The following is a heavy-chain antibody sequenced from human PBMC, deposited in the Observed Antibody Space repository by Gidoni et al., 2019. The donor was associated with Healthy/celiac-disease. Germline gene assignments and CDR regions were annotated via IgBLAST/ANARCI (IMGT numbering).Heavy chain of an antibody. CDR1: GGSFSGYY. J-gene: IGHJ6*02. D-gene: IGHD5-18*01. CDR3: ARGVRRGYSYGRDYYGMDV. V-gene: IGHV4-34*01. CDR2: INHSGST. Sequence: QVQLQPWGAGLLKPSETLSLTCAVYGGSFSGYYWSWIRQPPGKGLEWIGEINHSGSTNYNPSLKSRVPISGDTSKNQFSLKLSSVTAADTAVYYCARGVRRGYSYGRDYYGMDVWGQGTTVTVSS.